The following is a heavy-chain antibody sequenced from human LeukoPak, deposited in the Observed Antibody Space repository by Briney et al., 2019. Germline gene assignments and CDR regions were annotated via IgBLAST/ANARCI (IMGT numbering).Heavy chain of an antibody. V-gene: IGHV1-46*01. CDR1: GYTFTTYN. J-gene: IGHJ6*02. CDR3: ARELNDYGDYYYGTDV. CDR2: INPGAGGT. D-gene: IGHD4-17*01. Sequence: ASVKVSCKATGYTFTTYNMHWVRQAPGQGLVWMGLINPGAGGTSYAQKFQGRVTVTSDTSTSTVYMELSSLRSEDTAVYYCARELNDYGDYYYGTDVWGLGTTVIVS.